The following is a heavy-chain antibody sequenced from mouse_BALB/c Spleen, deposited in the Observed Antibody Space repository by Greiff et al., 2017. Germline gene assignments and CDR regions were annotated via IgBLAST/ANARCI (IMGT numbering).Heavy chain of an antibody. CDR2: ISNGGGST. CDR1: GFTFSSYT. V-gene: IGHV5-12-2*01. CDR3: ARQNSAWFAY. Sequence: EVQLVESGGGLVQPGGSLKLSCAASGFTFSSYTMSWVRQTPEKRLEWVAYISNGGGSTYYPDTVKGRFTISRDNAKNTLYLQMSSLRSEDTAMYYCARQNSAWFAYWGQGTLVTVSA. J-gene: IGHJ3*01.